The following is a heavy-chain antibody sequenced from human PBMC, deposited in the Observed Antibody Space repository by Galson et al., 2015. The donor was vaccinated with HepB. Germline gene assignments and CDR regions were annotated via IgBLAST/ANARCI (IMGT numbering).Heavy chain of an antibody. V-gene: IGHV4-30-2*01. CDR3: NLYDSSGWDAFDI. CDR2: IYHSGST. D-gene: IGHD3-22*01. J-gene: IGHJ3*02. Sequence: TLSLTCAVSGGSISSGGYSWSWIRQPPGKGLEWIGYIYHSGSTYYNPSLKSRVTISVDRSKNQFSLKLSSVTAADTAVYYCNLYDSSGWDAFDIWGQGTMVTVSS. CDR1: GGSISSGGYS.